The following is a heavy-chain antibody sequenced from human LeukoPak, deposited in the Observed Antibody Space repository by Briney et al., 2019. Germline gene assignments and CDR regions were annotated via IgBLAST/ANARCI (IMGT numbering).Heavy chain of an antibody. Sequence: PGGSLRLSCEASGFTFGSYWMHWVRQVPGKWLVWVSRINSDGSSTSYADSVKGRFTISRDNAKNTLYLQMNSLRAEDTAVYYCAELTSMVEQYWGQGTLVTVSS. V-gene: IGHV3-74*01. CDR3: AELTSMVEQY. D-gene: IGHD3-10*01. CDR2: INSDGSST. CDR1: GFTFGSYW. J-gene: IGHJ4*02.